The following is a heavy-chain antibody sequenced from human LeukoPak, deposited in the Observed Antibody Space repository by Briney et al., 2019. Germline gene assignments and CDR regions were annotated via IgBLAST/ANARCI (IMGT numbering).Heavy chain of an antibody. CDR3: AKAASGNWNDVSDY. D-gene: IGHD1-20*01. Sequence: PGGSLRLSCAASGFTFRTYAMNWVRQAPGKGLEWVSAISGSGGSTYYADSVKGRFTISRDNSKNTLYLQMNSLRAEDTAVYYCAKAASGNWNDVSDYWGQGTLVTVSS. J-gene: IGHJ4*02. V-gene: IGHV3-23*01. CDR1: GFTFRTYA. CDR2: ISGSGGST.